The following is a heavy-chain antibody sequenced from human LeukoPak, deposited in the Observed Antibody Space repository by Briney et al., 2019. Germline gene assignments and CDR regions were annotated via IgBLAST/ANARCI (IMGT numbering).Heavy chain of an antibody. D-gene: IGHD3-10*02. V-gene: IGHV3-23*01. Sequence: GGSLRLPCAASGFTFSSYAMNWVRQAPGKGLEWVSGISGSGTNTDYIDSVKGRFTVSRDDSKNTLYLQMNSLRGDDTAVYYCAELGITMIGGVWGKGTTVTISS. CDR2: ISGSGTNT. CDR1: GFTFSSYA. CDR3: AELGITMIGGV. J-gene: IGHJ6*04.